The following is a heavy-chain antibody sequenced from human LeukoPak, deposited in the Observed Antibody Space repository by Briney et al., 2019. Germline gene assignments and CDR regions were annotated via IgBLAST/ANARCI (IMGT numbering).Heavy chain of an antibody. CDR3: ASRYCSSTSCYDAFDI. CDR1: GGTFSSYA. V-gene: IGHV1-69*13. CDR2: IIPIFGTA. J-gene: IGHJ3*02. Sequence: ASVKVSCKASGGTFSSYAISWVRQAPGQGLEWMGGIIPIFGTANYAQKFQGRVTITADESTSTAYMELSSLGSEDTAVYYCASRYCSSTSCYDAFDIWGQGTMVTVSS. D-gene: IGHD2-2*01.